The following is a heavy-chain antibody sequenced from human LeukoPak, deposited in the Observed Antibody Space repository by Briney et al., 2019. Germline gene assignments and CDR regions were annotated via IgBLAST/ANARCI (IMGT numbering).Heavy chain of an antibody. CDR2: ISGSGGST. J-gene: IGHJ4*02. D-gene: IGHD5-12*01. V-gene: IGHV3-23*01. CDR3: AKRAVIYSGYDLGDFDY. Sequence: GSLRLSCAASGFTFSSYAMSWVRQAPGKGLEWVSAISGSGGSTYYADSVKGRFTISRDNSKNTLYLQMNSLRAEDTAVYYCAKRAVIYSGYDLGDFDYWGQGTLVIVSS. CDR1: GFTFSSYA.